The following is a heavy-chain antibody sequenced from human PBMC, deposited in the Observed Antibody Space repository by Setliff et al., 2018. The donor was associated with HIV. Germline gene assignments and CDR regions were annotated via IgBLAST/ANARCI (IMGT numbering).Heavy chain of an antibody. CDR1: GGSISSGGYY. D-gene: IGHD2-21*01. CDR2: INHSGST. CDR3: ARVPVAGANWFDP. V-gene: IGHV4-39*01. Sequence: SETLSLTCTVSGGSISSGGYYWGWIRQPPGKGLEWIGEINHSGSTNYNPSLKSRVTISVDRSKNLFSLKLISVTAADQGVYYCARVPVAGANWFDPWGLGTLVTVSS. J-gene: IGHJ5*02.